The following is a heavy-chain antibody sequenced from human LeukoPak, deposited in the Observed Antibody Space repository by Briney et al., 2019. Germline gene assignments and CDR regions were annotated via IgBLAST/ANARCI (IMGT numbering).Heavy chain of an antibody. Sequence: ASVKVSCKASGHTFTSYDINWVRQATGQGLEWMGWMNPNSGNTGYAQKFQGRVTMTRNTSISTAYMELSSLRSEDTAVYYCARGNRIAARPGRFWFDPWGQGTLVTVSS. CDR3: ARGNRIAARPGRFWFDP. D-gene: IGHD6-6*01. CDR1: GHTFTSYD. J-gene: IGHJ5*02. CDR2: MNPNSGNT. V-gene: IGHV1-8*01.